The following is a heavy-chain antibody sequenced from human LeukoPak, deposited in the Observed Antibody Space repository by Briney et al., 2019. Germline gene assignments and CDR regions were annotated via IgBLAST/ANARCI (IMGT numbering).Heavy chain of an antibody. CDR3: AKDAIAYGSGSYYYFDY. D-gene: IGHD3-10*01. CDR1: GSTFSSHT. J-gene: IGHJ4*02. Sequence: GGSLRLSCAASGSTFSSHTMNWVRQAPGKGLEWISYLSNTGSVIYYADSVKGRFTISRDNAKNSLYLQMNSLRAEDTALYYCAKDAIAYGSGSYYYFDYWGQGTLVTVSS. V-gene: IGHV3-48*04. CDR2: LSNTGSVI.